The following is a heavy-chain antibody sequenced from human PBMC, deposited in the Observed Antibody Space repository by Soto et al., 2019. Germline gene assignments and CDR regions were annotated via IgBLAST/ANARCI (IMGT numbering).Heavy chain of an antibody. Sequence: QVQLVQSGAEVKKPGSSVKVSCKASGGTFSSYAISWVRQAPGQGLEWMGGIIPIFGTANYAQKFQGRVTSAADESTSTAYMELSSVRSEDPAVYYCARVLVGGAASAGYYYCGMDVWGQGTTVTVSS. V-gene: IGHV1-69*01. CDR1: GGTFSSYA. CDR3: ARVLVGGAASAGYYYCGMDV. J-gene: IGHJ6*02. D-gene: IGHD1-26*01. CDR2: IIPIFGTA.